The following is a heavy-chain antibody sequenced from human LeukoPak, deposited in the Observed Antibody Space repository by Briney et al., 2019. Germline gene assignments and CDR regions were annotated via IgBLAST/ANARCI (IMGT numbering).Heavy chain of an antibody. D-gene: IGHD1-26*01. J-gene: IGHJ1*01. CDR2: ISYDGSNN. CDR3: ARRRYSGSYPFQH. V-gene: IGHV3-30-3*01. Sequence: GGSLRLSCAASGFTFSSYAMHWVRQAPGKGLEWVAVISYDGSNNYYADSVKGRFTISRDNSKNTLYLQMNSLRAEDTAVYYCARRRYSGSYPFQHWGQGTLVTVSS. CDR1: GFTFSSYA.